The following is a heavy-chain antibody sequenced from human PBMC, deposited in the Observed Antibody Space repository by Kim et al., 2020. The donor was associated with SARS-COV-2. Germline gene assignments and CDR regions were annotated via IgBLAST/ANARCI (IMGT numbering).Heavy chain of an antibody. V-gene: IGHV4-59*01. CDR3: ARERYSSSWYGVDY. D-gene: IGHD6-13*01. J-gene: IGHJ4*02. Sequence: NPSPKSRVTISVDTSKNQFSLKLSSVTAADTAVYYCARERYSSSWYGVDYWGQGTLVTVSS.